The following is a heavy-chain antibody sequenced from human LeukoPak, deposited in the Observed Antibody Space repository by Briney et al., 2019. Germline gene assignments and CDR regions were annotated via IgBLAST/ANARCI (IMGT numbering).Heavy chain of an antibody. Sequence: ETLSLTCTVSGGSISSYYWSWIRQPPGKGLEWIGYIYYSGSTNYNPSLKSRVTISVDTSKNQFSLKLSSVTAADTAVYYCARVGYSSGWYVDYWGQGTLVTVSS. V-gene: IGHV4-59*01. D-gene: IGHD6-19*01. CDR2: IYYSGST. J-gene: IGHJ4*02. CDR1: GGSISSYY. CDR3: ARVGYSSGWYVDY.